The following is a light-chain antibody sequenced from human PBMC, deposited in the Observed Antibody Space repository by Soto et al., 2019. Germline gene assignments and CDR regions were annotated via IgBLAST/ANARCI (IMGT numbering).Light chain of an antibody. CDR2: AAS. J-gene: IGKJ1*01. V-gene: IGKV1-39*01. Sequence: DIQMTQSPSSLSASVGDRVTITCRASQSIVTYLNWYLQKPGKAPKLLIYAASNLQSGVPSRFSGSGSGTDFTLTIRSLQPEDFSTYFCRQSYSTPPWTFGQGTKVEIK. CDR1: QSIVTY. CDR3: RQSYSTPPWT.